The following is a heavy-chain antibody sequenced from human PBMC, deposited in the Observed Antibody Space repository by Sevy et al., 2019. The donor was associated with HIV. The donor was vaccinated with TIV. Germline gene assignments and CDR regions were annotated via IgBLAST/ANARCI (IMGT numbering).Heavy chain of an antibody. J-gene: IGHJ4*02. CDR2: ISGTGGSGDKT. V-gene: IGHV3-23*01. CDR3: ARKYDSSGYFDY. D-gene: IGHD3-22*01. Sequence: GGSLRLSCAASGFTFRNYVMNWVRQAPGKGLEWVSGISGTGGSGDKTNYADSVKGRFTISRDDSKNSLYLQLNTLRAEDTAIYYCARKYDSSGYFDYWGQGTLVTVSS. CDR1: GFTFRNYV.